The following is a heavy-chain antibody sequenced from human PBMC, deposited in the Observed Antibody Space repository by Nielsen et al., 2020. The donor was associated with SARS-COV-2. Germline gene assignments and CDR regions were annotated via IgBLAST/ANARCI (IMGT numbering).Heavy chain of an antibody. D-gene: IGHD1-26*01. Sequence: SETLSFTCTVSGGSISSGSYYWSWIRQPAGKGLEWIGRIYTSGSTNYNPSLKSRVTILVDTSKNQFSLKLSSVTAADTAVYYCARRGGSEIYFDYWGQGTLVTVSS. CDR1: GGSISSGSYY. J-gene: IGHJ4*02. CDR3: ARRGGSEIYFDY. CDR2: IYTSGST. V-gene: IGHV4-61*02.